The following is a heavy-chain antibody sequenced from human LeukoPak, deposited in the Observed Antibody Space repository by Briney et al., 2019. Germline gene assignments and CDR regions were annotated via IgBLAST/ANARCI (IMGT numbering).Heavy chain of an antibody. Sequence: PSETLSLTCTVSGGSISSYYWSWIRQPPGKGLEWTGYIYYTGSTNYNPSLKSRVTILVDTSKNQFSLKLSSVTAADTAVYYCAREEVAVAAGSAFDIWGQGTMVTVSS. D-gene: IGHD6-19*01. CDR3: AREEVAVAAGSAFDI. J-gene: IGHJ3*02. CDR2: IYYTGST. V-gene: IGHV4-59*01. CDR1: GGSISSYY.